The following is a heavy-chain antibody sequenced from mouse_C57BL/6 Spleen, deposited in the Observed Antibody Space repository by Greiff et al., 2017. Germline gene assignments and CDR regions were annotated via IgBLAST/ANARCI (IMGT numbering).Heavy chain of an antibody. J-gene: IGHJ1*03. CDR2: INPNNGGT. Sequence: VQLKESGPELVKPGASVKIPCKASGYTFTDYNMDWVKQSHGKSLEWIGDINPNNGGTIYNQKFKGKATLTVDKSSSTAYMELRSLTSEDTAVYYCAFSSLGYFDVWGTGTTVTVST. CDR1: GYTFTDYN. CDR3: AFSSLGYFDV. V-gene: IGHV1-18*01. D-gene: IGHD1-1*01.